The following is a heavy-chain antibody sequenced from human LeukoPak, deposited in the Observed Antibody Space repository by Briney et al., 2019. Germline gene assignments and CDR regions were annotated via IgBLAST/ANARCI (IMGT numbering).Heavy chain of an antibody. CDR2: IYYSAST. D-gene: IGHD3-10*01. J-gene: IGHJ6*02. CDR3: ARDRADYYYYGMDV. Sequence: SETLSLTCTVSGGSISSGAYYWSWIRQPPGKGLEWIGYIYYSASTYYNPSLKSRVTISVDTSKNQFSLKLSSVTAADTAVYYCARDRADYYYYGMDVWGQGTTVTVSS. CDR1: GGSISSGAYY. V-gene: IGHV4-30-4*01.